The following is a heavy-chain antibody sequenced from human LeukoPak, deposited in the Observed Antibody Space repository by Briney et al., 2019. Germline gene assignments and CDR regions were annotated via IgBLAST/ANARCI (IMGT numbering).Heavy chain of an antibody. CDR1: GFTFSSYA. CDR3: AKGSGQYSSSSYDY. Sequence: PGGSLRLSCAASGFTFSSYAMSWVRQAPGKGLEWVSGISWNSGSIGYADSVKGRFTISRDNAKNSLYLQMNSLRAEDMALYYCAKGSGQYSSSSYDYWGQGTLVTVSS. V-gene: IGHV3-9*03. CDR2: ISWNSGSI. D-gene: IGHD6-6*01. J-gene: IGHJ4*02.